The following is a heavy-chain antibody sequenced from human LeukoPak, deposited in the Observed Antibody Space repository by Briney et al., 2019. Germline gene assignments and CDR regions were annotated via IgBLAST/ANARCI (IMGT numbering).Heavy chain of an antibody. CDR1: GYTFTSYG. CDR3: AKDLSGYPRSTVD. Sequence: ASVKISCKASGYTFTSYGISWVRQAPGQGLEWMGWISAYNGNTNYAQKLQGRVTMTTDTSTSTAYMELRSLRSDDTAVYYCAKDLSGYPRSTVDWGQGTLVTVSS. J-gene: IGHJ4*02. D-gene: IGHD3-22*01. V-gene: IGHV1-18*01. CDR2: ISAYNGNT.